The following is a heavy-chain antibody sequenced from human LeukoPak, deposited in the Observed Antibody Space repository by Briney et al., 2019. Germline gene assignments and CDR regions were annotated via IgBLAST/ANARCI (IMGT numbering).Heavy chain of an antibody. D-gene: IGHD2/OR15-2a*01. CDR2: IGTAGDT. J-gene: IGHJ6*02. CDR1: GFTFSSYD. V-gene: IGHV3-13*01. Sequence: GGSLRLSCAASGFTFSSYDMHWVRQATGKGLEWISVIGTAGDTYYPGSVKGRFTTSRENAKNSLYLQMNSLRAGDTAVYYCARGYLDGMDVWGQGTTVTVSS. CDR3: ARGYLDGMDV.